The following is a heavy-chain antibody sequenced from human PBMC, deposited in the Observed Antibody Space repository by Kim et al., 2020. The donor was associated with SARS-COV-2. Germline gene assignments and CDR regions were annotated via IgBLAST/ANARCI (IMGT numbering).Heavy chain of an antibody. V-gene: IGHV3-23*01. Sequence: GGSLRLSCAASGFTFSSYGMDWVRQAPGKGLEWVSVIRGSGGGTYYAGSVKGRFTISRDNSKNTLYLQMNSLRAEDTAVYYCAKEVSPRVFSGTDVWGRGTTVTVSS. CDR3: AKEVSPRVFSGTDV. CDR2: IRGSGGGT. J-gene: IGHJ6*02. CDR1: GFTFSSYG.